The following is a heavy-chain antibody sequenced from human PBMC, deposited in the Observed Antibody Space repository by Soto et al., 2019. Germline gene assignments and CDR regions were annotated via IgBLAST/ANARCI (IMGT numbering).Heavy chain of an antibody. Sequence: VQLVESGGGLVQPGGSLRLTCTASGFTFSSSWMAWVRQAPGKGLEWVGNIKPDGSEVYYLDSVRGRFTISRDSAWKSLYLQVNSLRAEDTAVYYCAGIQNNWFDPWGQGTLVAVSS. J-gene: IGHJ5*02. V-gene: IGHV3-7*01. CDR1: GFTFSSSW. CDR3: AGIQNNWFDP. CDR2: IKPDGSEV.